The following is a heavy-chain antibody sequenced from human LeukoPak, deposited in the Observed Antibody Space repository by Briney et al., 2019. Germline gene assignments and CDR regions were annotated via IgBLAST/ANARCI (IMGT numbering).Heavy chain of an antibody. V-gene: IGHV1-2*02. J-gene: IGHJ5*02. D-gene: IGHD3-3*01. CDR1: GYTFTGYY. CDR3: ARQDLEWFIWFDP. CDR2: INPNSGGT. Sequence: ASVKVSCKASGYTFTGYYMHWVRQAPGQGLEWMGWINPNSGGTNYAQKFQGRVTMTRDTSISTAYMELSRLRSDDTAVYYCARQDLEWFIWFDPWGQETLVTVSS.